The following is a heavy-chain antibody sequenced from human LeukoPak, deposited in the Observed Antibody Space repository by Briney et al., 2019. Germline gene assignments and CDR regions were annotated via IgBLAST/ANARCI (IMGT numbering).Heavy chain of an antibody. CDR3: TRQATTGDY. V-gene: IGHV3-73*01. D-gene: IGHD4-17*01. J-gene: IGHJ4*02. CDR1: GFTFSGSA. Sequence: GGSLRLSCAASGFTFSGSAMPWVRQASGKGLEWVGRIRSKANSYATAYAASVKGRFTISRDDSKNTACLQMNSLKTEDTAVYYCTRQATTGDYWGQGTLVTVSS. CDR2: IRSKANSYAT.